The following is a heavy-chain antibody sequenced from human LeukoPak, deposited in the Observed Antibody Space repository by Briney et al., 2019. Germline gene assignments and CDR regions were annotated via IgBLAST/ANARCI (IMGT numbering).Heavy chain of an antibody. CDR2: ISSSSSTI. J-gene: IGHJ4*02. D-gene: IGHD5-12*01. Sequence: GGSLRLSCAASGFTFSSYSMNWVRQAPGKGLEWVSYISSSSSTIYYADSVKGRFTISRDNAKNSLYLQMNSLRAEDTAVYYCAKGDIVATEPPDYWGQGTLVTVSS. CDR3: AKGDIVATEPPDY. V-gene: IGHV3-48*01. CDR1: GFTFSSYS.